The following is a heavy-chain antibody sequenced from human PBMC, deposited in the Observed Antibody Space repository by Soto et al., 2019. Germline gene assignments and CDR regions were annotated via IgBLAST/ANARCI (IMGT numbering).Heavy chain of an antibody. D-gene: IGHD3-3*01. CDR1: GFTFSSYG. Sequence: GGSLRLSCAASGFTFSSYGMHWVRQAPGKGLEWVAVIWYDGSNKYYADSVKGRFTISRDNSKNTLYLQMNSLRAEDTAVYYCARDLYYDFWSGYYPYYYYYGMDVWGQGTTVTVSS. CDR2: IWYDGSNK. V-gene: IGHV3-33*01. CDR3: ARDLYYDFWSGYYPYYYYYGMDV. J-gene: IGHJ6*02.